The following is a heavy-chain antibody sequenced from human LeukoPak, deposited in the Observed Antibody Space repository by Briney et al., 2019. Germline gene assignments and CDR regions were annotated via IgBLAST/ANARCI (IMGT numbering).Heavy chain of an antibody. CDR1: GFALSSHW. V-gene: IGHV3-23*01. D-gene: IGHD5-12*01. J-gene: IGHJ4*02. CDR3: AREFIGYGNTDY. CDR2: MSGSGGST. Sequence: GGSLRLSCAASGFALSSHWMTWVRQAPGKGLEWVSAMSGSGGSTFYPDSVKGRFTISRDNSKNTLHLQMNSLRAEDTAFYYCAREFIGYGNTDYWGQGTLVTVSS.